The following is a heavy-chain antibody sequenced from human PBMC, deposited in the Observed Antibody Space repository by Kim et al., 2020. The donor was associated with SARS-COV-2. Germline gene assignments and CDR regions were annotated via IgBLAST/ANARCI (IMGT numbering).Heavy chain of an antibody. CDR1: GGTFSSYA. Sequence: SVKVSCKASGGTFSSYAISWVRQAPGQGLEWMGRIIPILGIANYAQKFQGRVTITADKSTSTAYMELSSLRSEDTAVYYCATTTRYGDYASWYFDLWGRGTLVTVSS. CDR3: ATTTRYGDYASWYFDL. CDR2: IIPILGIA. D-gene: IGHD4-17*01. J-gene: IGHJ2*01. V-gene: IGHV1-69*04.